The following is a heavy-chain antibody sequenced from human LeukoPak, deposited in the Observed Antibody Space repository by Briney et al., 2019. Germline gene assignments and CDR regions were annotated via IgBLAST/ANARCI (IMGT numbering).Heavy chain of an antibody. J-gene: IGHJ6*03. V-gene: IGHV4-34*01. CDR1: GGSFSGYY. D-gene: IGHD6-13*01. Sequence: SETLSLTCAVYGGSFSGYYWSWIRQPPGKGLEWIGEINHSGSTNYNPSLKSQVTISVDTSKNQFSLKLSSVTAADTAVYYCARAWYYYYYYYMDVWGKGTTVTVSS. CDR3: ARAWYYYYYYYMDV. CDR2: INHSGST.